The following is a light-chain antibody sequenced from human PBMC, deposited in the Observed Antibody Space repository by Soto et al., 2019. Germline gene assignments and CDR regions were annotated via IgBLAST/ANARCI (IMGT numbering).Light chain of an antibody. CDR1: SSNIGYNF. J-gene: IGLJ2*01. CDR3: AACDDSLSVGV. Sequence: QSVLTQPPSASGTPGQRVTISCSGSSSNIGYNFVYWYQQVPGTAPKLLIYRNDQRPSGVPDRFSGSKSGTSASLAISGLRSEDEADYYCAACDDSLSVGVFASGTKLTVL. CDR2: RND. V-gene: IGLV1-47*01.